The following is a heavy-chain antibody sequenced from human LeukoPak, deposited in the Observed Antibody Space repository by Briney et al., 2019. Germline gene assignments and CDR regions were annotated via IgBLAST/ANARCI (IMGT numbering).Heavy chain of an antibody. CDR2: INPNSGGT. D-gene: IGHD3-9*01. V-gene: IGHV1-2*02. J-gene: IGHJ4*02. CDR3: ARARGPLRYFDSLSGY. Sequence: ASVKVSCKASGYTFTGYYMHWVRQAPGQGLEWMGWINPNSGGTNYAQKFQGRVTMTRDTSISTAYMELSRLRSDDAAVYYCARARGPLRYFDSLSGYWGQGTLVTVSS. CDR1: GYTFTGYY.